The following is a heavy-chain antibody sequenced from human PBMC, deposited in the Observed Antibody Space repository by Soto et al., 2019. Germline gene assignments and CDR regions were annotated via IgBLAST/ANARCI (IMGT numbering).Heavy chain of an antibody. CDR2: ISGSGGST. J-gene: IGHJ6*02. V-gene: IGHV3-23*01. Sequence: GGSLRLSCAASGFTFSSYAMSWVRQAPGKGLEWVSAISGSGGSTYYADSVKGRFTISRDNSKNTLYLQMNSLRAEDTAVYYCAKGQLLVTGTIGYGMDVWGQGTTVTVSS. CDR3: AKGQLLVTGTIGYGMDV. D-gene: IGHD1-7*01. CDR1: GFTFSSYA.